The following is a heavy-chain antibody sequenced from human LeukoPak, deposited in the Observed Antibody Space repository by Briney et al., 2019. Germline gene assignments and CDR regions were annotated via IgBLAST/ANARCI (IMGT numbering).Heavy chain of an antibody. CDR3: ARGYPMVRE. Sequence: SETLSLTCTVSGGSISGSSRSSYYWGWIRQPPGKGLEWVGGISYSGSTYYNPSLESRVAISVDTSRNQFSLRLSSVTAADTAVYYCARGYPMVREWGQGTLVTVSS. V-gene: IGHV4-39*01. D-gene: IGHD3-10*01. CDR2: ISYSGST. CDR1: GGSISGSSRSSYY. J-gene: IGHJ4*02.